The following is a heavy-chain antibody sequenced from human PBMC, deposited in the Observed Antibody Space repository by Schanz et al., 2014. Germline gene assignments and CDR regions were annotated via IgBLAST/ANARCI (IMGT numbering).Heavy chain of an antibody. Sequence: EVQLVESGGGLVQPGGSLRLSCAASGFTFSTSTMHWVRQAPGKGLEYVSSISSKGDMTFYGNSVKGRFTISRDNSKNTRYLQLGSLSAEDTAVCFCAKKVPAYNPFDSWGQGTLVTVSS. CDR3: AKKVPAYNPFDS. D-gene: IGHD1-1*01. J-gene: IGHJ4*02. CDR1: GFTFSTST. CDR2: ISSKGDMT. V-gene: IGHV3-64*01.